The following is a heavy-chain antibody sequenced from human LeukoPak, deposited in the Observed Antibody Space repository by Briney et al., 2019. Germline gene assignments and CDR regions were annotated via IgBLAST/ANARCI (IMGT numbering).Heavy chain of an antibody. CDR2: IKQDGSEK. CDR3: ARGLYDYGDYGEYY. J-gene: IGHJ4*02. CDR1: GFTFSSYW. D-gene: IGHD4-17*01. V-gene: IGHV3-7*01. Sequence: GGSLRLSCAASGFTFSSYWMSWVRQAPGKGLEWVANIKQDGSEKYYVDSVKGRFTISRDNAKNSLYLQMNSLRAEDTAVYYCARGLYDYGDYGEYYWGQGTLVTVSS.